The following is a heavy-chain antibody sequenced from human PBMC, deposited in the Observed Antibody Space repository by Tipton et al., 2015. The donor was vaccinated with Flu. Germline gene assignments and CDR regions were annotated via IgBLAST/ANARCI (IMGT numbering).Heavy chain of an antibody. J-gene: IGHJ4*02. CDR2: IYTGVRT. D-gene: IGHD5-18*01. V-gene: IGHV3-66*02. Sequence: SLRLSCAASGFIINKNYMSWVRQAPGKGLEWVSVIYTGVRTYYADSVQGRFTISRDVSKNTLYLQMNSLRAEDTAVYYCVRSGYSYGYVDYWGQGTLVTVSS. CDR1: GFIINKNY. CDR3: VRSGYSYGYVDY.